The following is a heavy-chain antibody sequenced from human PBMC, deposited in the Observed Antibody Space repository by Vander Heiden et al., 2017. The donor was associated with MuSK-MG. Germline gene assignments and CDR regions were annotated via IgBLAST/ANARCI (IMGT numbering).Heavy chain of an antibody. V-gene: IGHV1-2*02. CDR2: INPNSGGT. CDR3: AREDCSSTSCFLYYMDV. Sequence: VPLVQPGAEVKKPGASVKVSCKASGSTFTGYYMQWVRQAPGQGLEWMGWINPNSGGTNYAQKFQGRVTMTRDTSISTAYMELSRLRADDTAVYYCAREDCSSTSCFLYYMDVWGKGTTVTVSS. D-gene: IGHD2-2*01. J-gene: IGHJ6*03. CDR1: GSTFTGYY.